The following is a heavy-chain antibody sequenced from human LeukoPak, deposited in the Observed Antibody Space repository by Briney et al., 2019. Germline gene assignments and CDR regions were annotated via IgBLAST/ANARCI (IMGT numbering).Heavy chain of an antibody. CDR2: ISSSSSYI. CDR3: ARELFPQQHTYYYGSGSYYVYGMDV. J-gene: IGHJ6*02. D-gene: IGHD3-10*01. Sequence: GGSLRLSCAASGFTISSYSMNWVRQAPGKGLEWVSSISSSSSYIYYADSVKGRFTISRDNAKNSLYLQMNSLRAEDTAVYYCARELFPQQHTYYYGSGSYYVYGMDVWGQGTTVTVSS. CDR1: GFTISSYS. V-gene: IGHV3-21*01.